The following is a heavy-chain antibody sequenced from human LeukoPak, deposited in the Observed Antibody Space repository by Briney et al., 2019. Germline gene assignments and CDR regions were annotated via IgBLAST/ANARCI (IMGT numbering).Heavy chain of an antibody. CDR3: ARGSRPSYGGPLRFDP. J-gene: IGHJ5*02. Sequence: ASVKVSCKASGYTFTSYYMHWERQAPGQGLEWMGIINPSGGSTSYAQKFQGRVTMTRDTSTSTVYMELSSLRSEDTAVYYCARGSRPSYGGPLRFDPWGQGTLVTVPS. D-gene: IGHD4-23*01. CDR2: INPSGGST. V-gene: IGHV1-46*01. CDR1: GYTFTSYY.